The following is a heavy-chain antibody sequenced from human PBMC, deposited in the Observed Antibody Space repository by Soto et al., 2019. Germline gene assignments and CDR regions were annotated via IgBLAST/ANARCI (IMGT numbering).Heavy chain of an antibody. CDR1: GFTFRSYG. CDR3: ARTAGGRVRGALDI. V-gene: IGHV3-30-3*01. D-gene: IGHD6-13*01. J-gene: IGHJ3*02. Sequence: QEQLVESGGGVVQPGRSLRLSCVASGFTFRSYGMHWVRQAPGKGLEWVAVMSDDESKKYYSDSVKGRFTISRDNSKNTLFLQMDTLLSEDTAVYYCARTAGGRVRGALDIWGQGTMVTVSS. CDR2: MSDDESKK.